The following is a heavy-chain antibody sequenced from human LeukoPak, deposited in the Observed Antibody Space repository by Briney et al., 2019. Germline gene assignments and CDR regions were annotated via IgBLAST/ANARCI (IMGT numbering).Heavy chain of an antibody. CDR3: ARGRSYEYGDYDY. V-gene: IGHV4-34*01. J-gene: IGHJ4*02. Sequence: SETLSLTCAVYGGAFSGYSWSWIRQPPGKGLEWIGEIDPNGTTNYNPSLKRRVIVSVDTSKNQFSLNLNSVTAADTALYYCARGRSYEYGDYDYWGQGTLVTVSS. D-gene: IGHD3-16*01. CDR1: GGAFSGYS. CDR2: IDPNGTT.